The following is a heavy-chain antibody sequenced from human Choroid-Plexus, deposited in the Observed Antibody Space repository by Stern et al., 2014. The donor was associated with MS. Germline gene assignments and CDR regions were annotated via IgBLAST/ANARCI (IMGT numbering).Heavy chain of an antibody. J-gene: IGHJ4*02. V-gene: IGHV3-30*18. CDR3: AKYRQYLTFFFDF. Sequence: DQLVESGGGVVQPGRPLRLSCAASGFSFSSFGMHWVSQAPGKGLAWVALISYDGSKDYADSVKGRFAISRDNSKNTLYLQMNSLRAEDTAVYYCAKYRQYLTFFFDFWGQGSLVTVSS. D-gene: IGHD2/OR15-2a*01. CDR2: ISYDGSK. CDR1: GFSFSSFG.